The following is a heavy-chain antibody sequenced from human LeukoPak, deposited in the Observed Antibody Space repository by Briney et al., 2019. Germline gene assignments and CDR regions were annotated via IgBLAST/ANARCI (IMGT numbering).Heavy chain of an antibody. CDR1: GFTVSSNY. D-gene: IGHD6-13*01. CDR2: IYSGGST. CDR3: ARPRSSSWLNYYYYGMDV. V-gene: IGHV3-66*04. Sequence: PGGSLRLSCAASGFTVSSNYMSWVRQAPGKGLEWVSVIYSGGSTCYADSVKGRFTISRDNSKNTLYLQMNSLRAEDTAVYYCARPRSSSWLNYYYYGMDVWGQGTTVTVSS. J-gene: IGHJ6*02.